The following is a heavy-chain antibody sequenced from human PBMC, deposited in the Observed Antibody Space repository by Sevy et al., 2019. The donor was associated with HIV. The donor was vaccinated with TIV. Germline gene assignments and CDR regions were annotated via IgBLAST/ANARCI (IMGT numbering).Heavy chain of an antibody. D-gene: IGHD3-22*01. CDR2: ISSGSSYI. J-gene: IGHJ3*01. Sequence: GGSLRLSCIASGFSFDTYSMNWVRQTPGQGLEWVSSISSGSSYIYYADSVKGRFTISRDNAKNSLSLEINSLRVEDTAIYYCARDDYDATPCAFDVWGQGTMVTVSS. V-gene: IGHV3-21*06. CDR3: ARDDYDATPCAFDV. CDR1: GFSFDTYS.